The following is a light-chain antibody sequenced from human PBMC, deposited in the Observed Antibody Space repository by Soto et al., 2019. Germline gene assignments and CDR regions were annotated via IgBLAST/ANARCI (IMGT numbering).Light chain of an antibody. J-gene: IGKJ1*01. Sequence: DIQMTQSPSTVSASVGDRVTITCRASQSISSWLAWYQQKPGKAPKLLIYDASSLESGVPSRFSGSGSGTEFTLTISSLQPDDFATYYCQQSRTFGQGTKVEIK. CDR2: DAS. CDR3: QQSRT. V-gene: IGKV1-5*01. CDR1: QSISSW.